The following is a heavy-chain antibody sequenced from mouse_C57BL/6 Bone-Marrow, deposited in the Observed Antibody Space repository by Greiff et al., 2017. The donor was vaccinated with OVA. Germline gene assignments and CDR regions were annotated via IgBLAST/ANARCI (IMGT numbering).Heavy chain of an antibody. D-gene: IGHD1-1*01. CDR1: GYAFSSYW. CDR3: ARRNYYGSSLYAMDD. CDR2: IYPGDGDT. J-gene: IGHJ4*01. Sequence: QVQLQQSGAELVKPGASVKISCKASGYAFSSYWMNWVKQRPGKGLEWIGQIYPGDGDTNYNGKFKGKATLTADKSSSTAYMQLSSLTSEDSAVYFCARRNYYGSSLYAMDDWGQGTSVTVSS. V-gene: IGHV1-80*01.